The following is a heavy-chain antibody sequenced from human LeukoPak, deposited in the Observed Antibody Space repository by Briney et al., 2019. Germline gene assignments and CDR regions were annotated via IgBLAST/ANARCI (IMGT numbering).Heavy chain of an antibody. D-gene: IGHD3-10*02. Sequence: PSETLSLTCTVSGGSISSSSYYWGWIRQPPGKGLEWIGTIYYSGGTYYNPSLKSRVTISVDTSKNQFSLKLSSVTAADTAVYYCASSYYYVFDYWGQGTLVTVSS. CDR2: IYYSGGT. V-gene: IGHV4-39*07. CDR3: ASSYYYVFDY. J-gene: IGHJ4*02. CDR1: GGSISSSSYY.